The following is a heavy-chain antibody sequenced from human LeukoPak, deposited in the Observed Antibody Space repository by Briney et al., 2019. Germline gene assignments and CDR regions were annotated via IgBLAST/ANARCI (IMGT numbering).Heavy chain of an antibody. CDR2: IYYSGST. CDR3: ARHRSRKNHIVVVVAASTSGAYDY. J-gene: IGHJ4*02. V-gene: IGHV4-39*01. Sequence: SETLSLTCTVSGGSISSGSYYWGWIRQPPGKGLEWIGSIYYSGSTYYNPSLKSRVTIPVDTSKNQFSLKLSSVTAADTAVYYCARHRSRKNHIVVVVAASTSGAYDYWGQGTLVTVSS. D-gene: IGHD2-15*01. CDR1: GGSISSGSYY.